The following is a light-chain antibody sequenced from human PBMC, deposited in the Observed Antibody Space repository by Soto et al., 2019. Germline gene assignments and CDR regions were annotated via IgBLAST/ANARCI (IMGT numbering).Light chain of an antibody. CDR3: QQRSNGPPLT. Sequence: EIVLTQSPATLSLSPGERATLSCRASQSVSSYLAWYQQKPGQAPRLLIYDASNRATGIPARFSGSGSGTDFTLTISSLEPDDFAVYYCQQRSNGPPLTFGGGTKMEIK. CDR1: QSVSSY. V-gene: IGKV3-11*01. J-gene: IGKJ4*01. CDR2: DAS.